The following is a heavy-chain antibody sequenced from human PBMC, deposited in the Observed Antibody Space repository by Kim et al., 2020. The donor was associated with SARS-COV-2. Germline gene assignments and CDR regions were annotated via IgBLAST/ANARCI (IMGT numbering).Heavy chain of an antibody. CDR3: TSVGATYYFWY. Sequence: GGSLRLSCAASGFTFSSYYMSWVRQAPGKGLEWVSGIYSGGSTSYAASAMGSFFISSDNYTNNPYYLLISMLAAENAAVYYATSVGATYYFWYWGHG. V-gene: IGHV3-66*01. J-gene: IGHJ4*01. D-gene: IGHD1-26*01. CDR2: IYSGGST. CDR1: GFTFSSYY.